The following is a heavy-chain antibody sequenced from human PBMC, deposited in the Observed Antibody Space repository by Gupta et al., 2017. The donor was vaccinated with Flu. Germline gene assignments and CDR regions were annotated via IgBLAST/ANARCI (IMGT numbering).Heavy chain of an antibody. D-gene: IGHD1-7*01. CDR3: AAGTPDY. Sequence: YYIHWVRQAPGQGLEWMGWIKPNSGDTLFAQKFQGRVTMTSDTSISTAYMELRRLRSDDTAVYYCAAGTPDYWGQGTLVTVSS. V-gene: IGHV1-2*02. J-gene: IGHJ4*02. CDR2: IKPNSGDT. CDR1: YY.